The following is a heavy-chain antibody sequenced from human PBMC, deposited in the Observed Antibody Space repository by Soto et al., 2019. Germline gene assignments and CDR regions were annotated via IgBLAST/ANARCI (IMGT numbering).Heavy chain of an antibody. CDR2: ISYDGSNK. J-gene: IGHJ4*02. D-gene: IGHD6-19*01. CDR3: ARGGAVAGSLNHDY. V-gene: IGHV3-30-3*01. Sequence: GGSLRLSCAASGFTFSSYAMHWVRQAPGKGLEWVAVISYDGSNKYYADSVKGRFTISRDNSKNTLYLQMNSLRAEDTAVYYCARGGAVAGSLNHDYWGQGTLVTVSS. CDR1: GFTFSSYA.